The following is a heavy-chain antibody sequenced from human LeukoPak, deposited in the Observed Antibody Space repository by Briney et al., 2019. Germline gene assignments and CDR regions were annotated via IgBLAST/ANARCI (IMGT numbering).Heavy chain of an antibody. CDR1: GFTFDDYA. V-gene: IGHV3-9*03. D-gene: IGHD3-22*01. Sequence: PGRSLRLSCAASGFTFDDYAMHWVRQAPGKRLEWVSGISWNSGSIGYADSVKGRFTISRDNAKNSLYLQMNSLRAEDMALYYCAKSRFYYDSSGPFDYWGQGTLVTVSS. J-gene: IGHJ4*02. CDR3: AKSRFYYDSSGPFDY. CDR2: ISWNSGSI.